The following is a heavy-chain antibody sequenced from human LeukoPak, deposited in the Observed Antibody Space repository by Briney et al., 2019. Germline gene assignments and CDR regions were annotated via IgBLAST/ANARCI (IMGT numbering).Heavy chain of an antibody. J-gene: IGHJ4*02. CDR3: ARDPKYYYGSGSYLGWDDY. V-gene: IGHV3-48*04. CDR1: GFTFSSYS. D-gene: IGHD3-10*01. Sequence: QAGGSLRLSCAASGFTFSSYSMNWVRQAPGKGLEWVSYISSSSSTIYYADSVKGRFTISRDNAKNSLYLQMNSLRAEDTAVYYCARDPKYYYGSGSYLGWDDYWGQGTLVTVSS. CDR2: ISSSSSTI.